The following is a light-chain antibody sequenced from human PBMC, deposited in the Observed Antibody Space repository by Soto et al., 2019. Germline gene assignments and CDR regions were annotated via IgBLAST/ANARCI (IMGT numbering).Light chain of an antibody. V-gene: IGKV4-1*01. CDR3: QQYYSASRT. Sequence: IVVTQSPDSLAVSLGERATINCKSSQSVLSSSNNKNYLAWYQQKPGQPPKLLISWASTRESGVPXXXXXXXXXXXXXXSISSLQAEDVAVYFCQQYYSASRTFGQGTKVEIK. J-gene: IGKJ1*01. CDR2: WAS. CDR1: QSVLSSSNNKNY.